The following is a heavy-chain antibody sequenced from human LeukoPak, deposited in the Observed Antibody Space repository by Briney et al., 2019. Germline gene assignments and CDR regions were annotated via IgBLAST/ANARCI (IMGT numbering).Heavy chain of an antibody. J-gene: IGHJ4*02. CDR2: IYYSGST. Sequence: PSETLSLTCTVSGGSISSYYWSWIRQPPGKGLEWIGYIYYSGSTNYNPSLKSRVTISVDTSKNQFSLKLNTVTAADTAVYYCARHGGSGWSDFDYWGQGTLVSVSS. CDR1: GGSISSYY. V-gene: IGHV4-59*08. CDR3: ARHGGSGWSDFDY. D-gene: IGHD6-19*01.